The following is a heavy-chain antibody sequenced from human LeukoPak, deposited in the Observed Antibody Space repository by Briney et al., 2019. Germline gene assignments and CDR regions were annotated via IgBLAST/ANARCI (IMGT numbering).Heavy chain of an antibody. CDR2: IWYDGSNK. CDR1: GFTFSSYG. J-gene: IGHJ3*02. D-gene: IGHD3-22*01. V-gene: IGHV3-33*01. CDR3: ARGLTYNYDSSGEKDDAFDI. Sequence: GGSLRPSCAASGFTFSSYGMHWVRQAPGKGLEWVAVIWYDGSNKYYADSVKGRFTISRDNSKNTLYLQMNSLRAEDTAVYYCARGLTYNYDSSGEKDDAFDIWGQGTMVTVSS.